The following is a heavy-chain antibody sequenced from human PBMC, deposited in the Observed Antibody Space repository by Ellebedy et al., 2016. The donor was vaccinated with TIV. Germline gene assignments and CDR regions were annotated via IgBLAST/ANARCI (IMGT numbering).Heavy chain of an antibody. Sequence: SVKVSXXASGGTFSSYAISWVRQAPGQGLEWMGGIIPIFGTANYAQKFQGRVTITADESTSTAYMELSSLRSEDTAVYYCARVNTAGLDYWGQGTLVTVSS. D-gene: IGHD5-18*01. J-gene: IGHJ4*02. V-gene: IGHV1-69*13. CDR1: GGTFSSYA. CDR2: IIPIFGTA. CDR3: ARVNTAGLDY.